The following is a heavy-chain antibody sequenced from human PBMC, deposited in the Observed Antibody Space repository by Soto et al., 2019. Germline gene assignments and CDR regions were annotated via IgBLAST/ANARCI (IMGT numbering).Heavy chain of an antibody. Sequence: QLQLQESGSGLVKPSQTLSLTCAVSGGSISSGGYSWSWIRQPPGKGLEWIGYIYHSGSTYYNPSLKSRVTISVDRSKNQFSLKLSSVTAADTAVYYCARVVPRVGFYERDYYGMDVWGQGTTVTVSS. CDR1: GGSISSGGYS. D-gene: IGHD1-26*01. V-gene: IGHV4-30-2*01. CDR3: ARVVPRVGFYERDYYGMDV. J-gene: IGHJ6*02. CDR2: IYHSGST.